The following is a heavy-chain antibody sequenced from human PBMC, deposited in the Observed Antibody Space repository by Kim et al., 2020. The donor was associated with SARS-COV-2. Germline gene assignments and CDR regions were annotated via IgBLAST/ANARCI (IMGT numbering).Heavy chain of an antibody. V-gene: IGHV3-33*06. J-gene: IGHJ4*02. Sequence: GGSLRLSCAASGFTFSSYGMHWVRQAPGKGLEWVAVIWYDGSNKYYADSVKGRFIISRDNSKNTLYLQMNSLRAEDTAVYYCAKGYYYDSSSLDYWGQGTLVTVSS. D-gene: IGHD3-22*01. CDR3: AKGYYYDSSSLDY. CDR1: GFTFSSYG. CDR2: IWYDGSNK.